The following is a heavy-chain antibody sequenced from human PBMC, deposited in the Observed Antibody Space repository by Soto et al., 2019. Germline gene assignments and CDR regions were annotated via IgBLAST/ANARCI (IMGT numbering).Heavy chain of an antibody. Sequence: PSETLSLTYAVYFGSFSGYYWNWIRQPPGKRLEWIGEINHSGSTNYNPSLKSRATISVDTSKNQFSLKMSSVTAADTGVYYCARRQQLGVRGLDVWGQGTTVTVSS. J-gene: IGHJ6*02. CDR1: FGSFSGYY. CDR2: INHSGST. D-gene: IGHD6-13*01. V-gene: IGHV4-34*01. CDR3: ARRQQLGVRGLDV.